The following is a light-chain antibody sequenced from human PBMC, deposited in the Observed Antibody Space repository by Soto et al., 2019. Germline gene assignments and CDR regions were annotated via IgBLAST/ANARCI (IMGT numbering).Light chain of an antibody. CDR3: SSYTSINTVV. CDR2: DVS. J-gene: IGLJ2*01. V-gene: IGLV2-14*03. Sequence: QSALTQPASLSGSPGQSITISCTGTSSDLGGYNYVSWYQHHPAKAPKLMIYDVSNRPSGISNRFSGSKSGTTASLTISGLQAEDEADYYCSSYTSINTVVFGGGTKLTV. CDR1: SSDLGGYNY.